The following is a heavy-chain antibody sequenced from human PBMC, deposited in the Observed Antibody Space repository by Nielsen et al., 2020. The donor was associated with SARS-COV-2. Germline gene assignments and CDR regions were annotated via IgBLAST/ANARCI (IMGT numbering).Heavy chain of an antibody. CDR3: ARDLCSSTSCYFYYYYGMDV. V-gene: IGHV3-23*01. J-gene: IGHJ6*02. CDR2: ISGSGGST. D-gene: IGHD2-2*01. Sequence: VRQAPGKGLEWVSAISGSGGSTYYADSVKGRFTISRDNSKNTLYLQMNSLRSDDTAVYYCARDLCSSTSCYFYYYYGMDVWGQGTTVTVSS.